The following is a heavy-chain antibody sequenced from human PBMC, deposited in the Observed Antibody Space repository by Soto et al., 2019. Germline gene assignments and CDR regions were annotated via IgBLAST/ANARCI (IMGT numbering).Heavy chain of an antibody. CDR3: AKEGNMAVASFFFHS. Sequence: PGGSLRLSCAASGFPFSNYAMSWVRQAPGKGLEWVSAISGLGASSFYADSVKGRFTVSRDNSKNTLYLQMNSLRAEDTALYYCAKEGNMAVASFFFHSWGQGTLVTVSS. CDR2: ISGLGASS. D-gene: IGHD6-19*01. J-gene: IGHJ4*02. V-gene: IGHV3-23*01. CDR1: GFPFSNYA.